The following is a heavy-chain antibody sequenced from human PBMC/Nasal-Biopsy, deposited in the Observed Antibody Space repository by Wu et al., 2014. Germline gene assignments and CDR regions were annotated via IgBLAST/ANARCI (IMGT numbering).Heavy chain of an antibody. V-gene: IGHV4-59*01. CDR2: IFYTGST. CDR1: GGSINSDS. CDR3: ARAVSSSLLGYHYSYYGLDV. Sequence: TLSLTCNVSGGSINSDSWGWVRQPPGRGLEWIGYIFYTGSTNYNPSLKSRVTISIDTSKIQFSLQLGSVTAADTATYYCARAVSSSLLGYHYSYYGLDVWGQGTTVTVSS. J-gene: IGHJ6*02. D-gene: IGHD2-2*01.